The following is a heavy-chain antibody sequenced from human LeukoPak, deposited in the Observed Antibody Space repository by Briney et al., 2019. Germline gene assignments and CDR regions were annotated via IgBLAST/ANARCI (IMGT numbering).Heavy chain of an antibody. D-gene: IGHD6-13*01. CDR3: ARGYSSSWRTIDY. Sequence: PSETLSLTCAVYGGPFSGYYWSWIRQPPGKGLEWIGEINHSGSTNYNPSLKSRVTISVDTCKNQSSLKLSSVTAADTAVYYWARGYSSSWRTIDYWGQGTLVTVSS. CDR1: GGPFSGYY. V-gene: IGHV4-34*01. J-gene: IGHJ4*02. CDR2: INHSGST.